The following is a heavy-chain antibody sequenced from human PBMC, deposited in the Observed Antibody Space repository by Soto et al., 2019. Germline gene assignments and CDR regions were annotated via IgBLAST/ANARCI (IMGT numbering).Heavy chain of an antibody. CDR3: ARVSFLAPVTGAEIFDF. J-gene: IGHJ3*01. D-gene: IGHD2-21*02. Sequence: QVQLVQSGAEVKKPGASVKVSCKASGYSFTSYDMNWVRQAPGQGLEWMGWVNPNSGDTDYAQMFQDRVTMTTDTSIRTAYRELSSLRSEDTAVYYCARVSFLAPVTGAEIFDFWGQGTMVTVSS. CDR2: VNPNSGDT. V-gene: IGHV1-8*01. CDR1: GYSFTSYD.